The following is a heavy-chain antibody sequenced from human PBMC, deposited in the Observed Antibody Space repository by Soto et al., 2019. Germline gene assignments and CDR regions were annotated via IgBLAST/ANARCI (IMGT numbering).Heavy chain of an antibody. D-gene: IGHD4-17*01. Sequence: QVQLVQAGAEVKKPGASVKVSCKTSGYNVTSYGISCVRQAPGRGLDGLGWSSAYNTNTNYAQKLQGRVTMTTDTSTGTAYMELSSLRSADTAVYYCARDDSGDYCVDYGGKGTLVTFSS. CDR3: ARDDSGDYCVDY. CDR1: GYNVTSYG. V-gene: IGHV1-18*01. CDR2: SSAYNTNT. J-gene: IGHJ4*02.